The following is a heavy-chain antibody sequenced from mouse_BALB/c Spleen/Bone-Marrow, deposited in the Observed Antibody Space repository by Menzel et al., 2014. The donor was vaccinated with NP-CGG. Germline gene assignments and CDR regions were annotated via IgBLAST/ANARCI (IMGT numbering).Heavy chain of an antibody. CDR3: ARKGYGSSYAWFAY. V-gene: IGHV1-18*01. CDR2: INPNNGGT. Sequence: EVQGVESGPELVKPGASVKISCKTSGYTFTEHTMHWVKQSHGKSLEWIGGINPNNGGTSYNQKFKGKATLTVDKSSSTAYMELRSLTSDDSAVYYCARKGYGSSYAWFAYWGQGTLVTVSA. J-gene: IGHJ3*01. CDR1: GYTFTEHT. D-gene: IGHD1-1*01.